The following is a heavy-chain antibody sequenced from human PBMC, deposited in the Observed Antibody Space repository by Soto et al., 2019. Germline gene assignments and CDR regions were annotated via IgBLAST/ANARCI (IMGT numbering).Heavy chain of an antibody. CDR2: IRSKAYGGAT. D-gene: IGHD3-9*01. J-gene: IGHJ3*02. Sequence: HPGGSLRLSCTASGFTFGDYAMSWVRQAPGKGLEWVGFIRSKAYGGATEYAASVKGRFTISRDDSKSIAYLQMNSLKTEDTAAYYCTRGLKAVLRYFDWLGGDDAFDIWGQGTMVTVSS. CDR1: GFTFGDYA. CDR3: TRGLKAVLRYFDWLGGDDAFDI. V-gene: IGHV3-49*04.